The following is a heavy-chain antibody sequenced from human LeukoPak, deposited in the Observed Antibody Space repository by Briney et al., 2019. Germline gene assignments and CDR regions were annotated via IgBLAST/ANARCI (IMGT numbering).Heavy chain of an antibody. V-gene: IGHV4-59*11. J-gene: IGHJ6*02. CDR3: ARVQGGMDV. Sequence: NTSETLFLTCTVSGGSISSHYRSWIRQPPGKGMEWIWYIYYSGGTNYNPSLKSRVTISVDTSKNQFSLKLSSVTAADTAVYFCARVQGGMDVWGQGTTVTVSS. CDR1: GGSISSHY. CDR2: IYYSGGT.